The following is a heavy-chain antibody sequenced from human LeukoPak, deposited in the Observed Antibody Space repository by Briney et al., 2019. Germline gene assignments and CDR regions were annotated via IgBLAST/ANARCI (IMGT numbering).Heavy chain of an antibody. CDR2: IRHSGST. V-gene: IGHV4-30-2*01. Sequence: PSETLSLTCTVSGGSISSDGYYWAWIRQPPGKGLEWIGHIRHSGSTHYKSSLKSRVTISMDRSENQVSLKLSSVTAADTAVYYCARGKVIAPHAFDIWGQGTMVTVSS. J-gene: IGHJ3*02. D-gene: IGHD6-13*01. CDR1: GGSISSDGYY. CDR3: ARGKVIAPHAFDI.